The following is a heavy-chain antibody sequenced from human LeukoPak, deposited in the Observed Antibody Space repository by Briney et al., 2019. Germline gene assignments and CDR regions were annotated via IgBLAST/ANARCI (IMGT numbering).Heavy chain of an antibody. J-gene: IGHJ4*02. V-gene: IGHV4-4*07. CDR3: ARGRYSSGWYEIDY. CDR1: GGSISSYY. CDR2: IYTSGST. Sequence: SETLSLTCTVSGGSISSYYWSWIRQPAGKGLEWIGRIYTSGSTNYNPSLKSRVTMSVGTSKNQFSLKLSSVTAADTAVYYCARGRYSSGWYEIDYWGQGTLVTVSS. D-gene: IGHD6-19*01.